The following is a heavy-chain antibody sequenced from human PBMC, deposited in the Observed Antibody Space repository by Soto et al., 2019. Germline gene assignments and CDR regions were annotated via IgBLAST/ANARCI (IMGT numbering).Heavy chain of an antibody. CDR2: ISYDGKT. D-gene: IGHD3-3*01. J-gene: IGHJ4*02. CDR1: GFTFSSYA. V-gene: IGHV3-30-3*01. Sequence: GGSLRLSCAASGFTFSSYAMHWVRQAPGKGLEWVAVISYDGKTFYADSVKGRFSISRDTSKNTLYLQMNSLRADDTAVYYCARWSYLDYWGQGTRVTVSS. CDR3: ARWSYLDY.